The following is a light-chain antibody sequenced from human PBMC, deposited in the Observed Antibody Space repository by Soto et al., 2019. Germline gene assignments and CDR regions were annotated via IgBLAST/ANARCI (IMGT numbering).Light chain of an antibody. CDR1: QNIQNN. J-gene: IGKJ4*01. Sequence: IVMTQSPATLSVSPGERATLSCRAIQNIQNNLAWFQQKPGQAPTFLIYGASTRATGIPARFSGSGSGTEFTLTISSLQSEDFAVYYCHQYDDWSLTFGGGTKVDIK. CDR2: GAS. CDR3: HQYDDWSLT. V-gene: IGKV3-15*01.